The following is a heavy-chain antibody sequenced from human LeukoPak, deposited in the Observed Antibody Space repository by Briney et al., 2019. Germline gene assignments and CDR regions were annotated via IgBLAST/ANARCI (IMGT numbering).Heavy chain of an antibody. Sequence: PGGSLRLSCAASGFTFSSYEMNWVRQAPGKGLVWVSYISSSGSTIYYADSVKGRFTISRDNAKNSLYLQMNSLRAEDTAVYYCARDLAPSWLVNYWGQGTLVTVSS. D-gene: IGHD6-19*01. CDR3: ARDLAPSWLVNY. J-gene: IGHJ4*02. CDR1: GFTFSSYE. V-gene: IGHV3-48*03. CDR2: ISSSGSTI.